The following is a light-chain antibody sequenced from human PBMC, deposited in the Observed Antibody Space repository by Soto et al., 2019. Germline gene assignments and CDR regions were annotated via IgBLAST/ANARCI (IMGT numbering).Light chain of an antibody. V-gene: IGLV2-23*01. CDR1: SSDVGSYDL. Sequence: QSALTPPASVAGSPGQSITLSCTGTSSDVGSYDLVSWYQQHPGKAPKLMIYEGSKRPSGVSSRFSGSKSGNTASLTISGLQDEDDADYYCCSYAGSSTTWVFGGGTKLTVL. CDR3: CSYAGSSTTWV. CDR2: EGS. J-gene: IGLJ3*02.